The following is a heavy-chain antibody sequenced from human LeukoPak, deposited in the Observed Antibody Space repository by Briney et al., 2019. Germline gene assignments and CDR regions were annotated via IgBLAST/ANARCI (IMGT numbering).Heavy chain of an antibody. CDR2: ILYSGTT. CDR3: ARLSNYGGHSGDGY. J-gene: IGHJ4*02. CDR1: GGATSSSNYY. Sequence: PSETLSLTCTVSGGATSSSNYYWAWIRQPPGKGLEWMGSILYSGTTHYNPSLKSRVTISIDTSRDQFSLKLRSVSAADTSVYYCARLSNYGGHSGDGYWGQGTLVTVSS. V-gene: IGHV4-39*01. D-gene: IGHD4-23*01.